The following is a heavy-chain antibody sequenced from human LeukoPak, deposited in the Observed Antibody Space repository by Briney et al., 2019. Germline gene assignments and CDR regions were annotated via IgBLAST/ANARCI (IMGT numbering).Heavy chain of an antibody. V-gene: IGHV3-21*01. J-gene: IGHJ3*02. D-gene: IGHD3-3*01. CDR2: ISSSSSYI. CDR1: GFTFSSYS. Sequence: GGSLRLSCAASGFTFSSYSMNWVRQAPGKGLEWVSSISSSSSYIYYADSVKGRFTISRDNAKNSLYLQMNSLRAEDTAVYYCARDHARSDAFDIRGQGTMVTVSS. CDR3: ARDHARSDAFDI.